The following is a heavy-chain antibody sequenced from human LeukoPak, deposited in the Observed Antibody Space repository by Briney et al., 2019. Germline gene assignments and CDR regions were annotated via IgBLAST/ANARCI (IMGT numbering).Heavy chain of an antibody. CDR2: IYHSGST. Sequence: PSQTLSLTCAASGGSISSGGYSWSWIRQPPGKGLEWIGYIYHSGSTYYNPSLKSRVTISVDRSKNQFSLKLSSVTAADTAVYYCASASSGGSGYYFDYWGQGTLVTVSS. J-gene: IGHJ4*02. V-gene: IGHV4-30-2*01. CDR3: ASASSGGSGYYFDY. CDR1: GGSISSGGYS. D-gene: IGHD2-15*01.